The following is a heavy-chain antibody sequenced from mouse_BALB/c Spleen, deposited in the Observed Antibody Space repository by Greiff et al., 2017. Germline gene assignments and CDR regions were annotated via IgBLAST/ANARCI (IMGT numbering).Heavy chain of an antibody. D-gene: IGHD1-1*01. Sequence: EVKLMESGGGLVKLGGSLKLSCAASGFTFSSYYMSWVRQTPEKRLELVAAINSNGGSTYYPDTVKGRFTISRDNAKNTLYLQMSSLKSEDTALYYCARHDEVVDWDFDVWGAGTTVTVSA. CDR2: INSNGGST. J-gene: IGHJ1*01. CDR3: ARHDEVVDWDFDV. CDR1: GFTFSSYY. V-gene: IGHV5-6-2*01.